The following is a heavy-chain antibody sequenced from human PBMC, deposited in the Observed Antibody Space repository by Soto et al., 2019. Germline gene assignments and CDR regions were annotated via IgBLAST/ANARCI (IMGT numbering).Heavy chain of an antibody. Sequence: PSETLSLTCTVSGGSISSYYWSWIRQPPGKGLEWIGYIYYSGSTYYNPSLKSRVTISVDTSKNQFSLKLSSVTAADTAVYYCATLYSSSWYAVPHWFDPWGQGTLVTVSS. D-gene: IGHD6-13*01. CDR2: IYYSGST. V-gene: IGHV4-59*04. CDR3: ATLYSSSWYAVPHWFDP. CDR1: GGSISSYY. J-gene: IGHJ5*02.